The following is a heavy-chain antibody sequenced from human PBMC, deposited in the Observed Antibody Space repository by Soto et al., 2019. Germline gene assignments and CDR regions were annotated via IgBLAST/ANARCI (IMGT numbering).Heavy chain of an antibody. CDR2: ITRDGYNK. CDR3: TKSSGGSSSVGMDY. CDR1: GFSVKNYA. J-gene: IGHJ4*02. Sequence: XGCLRLSCAGCGFSVKNYALNWVRQAPGKGLEWVASITRDGYNKYYADSVKGRFTISRDNSRDTLSLQMTALTIEDSSVYYCTKSSGGSSSVGMDYWGQRTRVTVSS. D-gene: IGHD6-6*01. V-gene: IGHV3-30*04.